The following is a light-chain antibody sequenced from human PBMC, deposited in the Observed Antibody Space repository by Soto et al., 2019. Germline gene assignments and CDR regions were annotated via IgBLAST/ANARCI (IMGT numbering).Light chain of an antibody. V-gene: IGKV3-20*01. J-gene: IGKJ4*01. CDR2: GAS. Sequence: EILLTQSPGTLSLSPGERATLSCRASQSVSSSYLAWYQQKPGQAPRLLIYGASSRATGIPDRFSGSGSGTDLTLTISRLEPEDFAVYYCQQYGSSPLTFGGGTKVDIK. CDR3: QQYGSSPLT. CDR1: QSVSSSY.